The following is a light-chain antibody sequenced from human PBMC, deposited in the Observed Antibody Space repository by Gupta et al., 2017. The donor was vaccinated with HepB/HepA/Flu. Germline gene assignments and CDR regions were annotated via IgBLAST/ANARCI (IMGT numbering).Light chain of an antibody. CDR3: QQYDDLPT. V-gene: IGKV1-33*01. CDR1: QDSSNF. Sequence: DIQMTQFPSSLSASVGDRVTITCQASQDSSNFLNWFQQKAGKAPKLLIYDASNLEAGVPSRFSGRGSGTHFTLTISILQPEDIATFYCQQYDDLPTFGPGTKLGI. J-gene: IGKJ3*01. CDR2: DAS.